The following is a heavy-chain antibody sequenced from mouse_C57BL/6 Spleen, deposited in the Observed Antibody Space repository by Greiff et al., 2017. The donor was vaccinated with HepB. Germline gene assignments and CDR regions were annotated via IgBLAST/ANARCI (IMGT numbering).Heavy chain of an antibody. CDR1: GYTFTSYW. D-gene: IGHD3-3*01. Sequence: QVQLQHPGAELVKPGASVKMSCKASGYTFTSYWITWVKQRPGQGLEWIGDIYPGSGSTNYNEKFKSKATLTVDTSSSTAYMQLSSLTSEDSAVYYCARSDSQDPLFAYWGQGTLVTVSA. CDR3: ARSDSQDPLFAY. CDR2: IYPGSGST. V-gene: IGHV1-55*01. J-gene: IGHJ3*01.